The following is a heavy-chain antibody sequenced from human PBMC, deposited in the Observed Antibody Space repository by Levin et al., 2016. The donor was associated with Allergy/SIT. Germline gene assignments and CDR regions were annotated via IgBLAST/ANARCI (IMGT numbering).Heavy chain of an antibody. Sequence: ASVKVSCKASGYTFTSYAMHWVRQAPGQRLEWMGWINAGNGNTKYSQKFQGRVTITRDTSASTAYMELRSLTSDDTAVYYCARQLYGDNVAFDYWGQGTLVTVSS. D-gene: IGHD4-17*01. CDR3: ARQLYGDNVAFDY. CDR1: GYTFTSYA. CDR2: INAGNGNT. V-gene: IGHV1-3*01. J-gene: IGHJ4*02.